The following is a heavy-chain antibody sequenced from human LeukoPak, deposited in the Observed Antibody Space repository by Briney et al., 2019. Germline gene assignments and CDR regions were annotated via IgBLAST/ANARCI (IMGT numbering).Heavy chain of an antibody. CDR1: GFTFSSYS. D-gene: IGHD3-9*01. J-gene: IGHJ4*02. Sequence: GGSLTLSCAASGFTFSSYSMNWVRQAPGKGLEWVSSISSSSSYIYYADSVKGRFTISRDNAKNSLYLQMNSLRAEDTAVYYCARDLSHYDMLTGYYKGITNDYWGQGTLVTVSS. V-gene: IGHV3-21*01. CDR3: ARDLSHYDMLTGYYKGITNDY. CDR2: ISSSSSYI.